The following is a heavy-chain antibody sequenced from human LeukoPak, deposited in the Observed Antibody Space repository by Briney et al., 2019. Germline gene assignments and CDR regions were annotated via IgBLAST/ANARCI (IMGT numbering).Heavy chain of an antibody. Sequence: PGGSQSLSRPASSPSVAIKYAGSVRQAPGKGLEWVSVIYTAGDTFYPDSVRGRFSISRDTSRNMVNLQMNSLRTEDTDVYYCTSGPMFTSGGFDYWGRGTLVTVSS. D-gene: IGHD6-19*01. CDR3: TSGPMFTSGGFDY. J-gene: IGHJ4*02. CDR2: IYTAGDT. CDR1: SPSVAIKY. V-gene: IGHV3-53*05.